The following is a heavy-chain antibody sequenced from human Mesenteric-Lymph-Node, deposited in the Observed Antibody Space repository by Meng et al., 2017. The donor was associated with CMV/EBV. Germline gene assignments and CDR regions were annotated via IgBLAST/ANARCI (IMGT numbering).Heavy chain of an antibody. CDR3: AKDRIQGYSYGYPSASYFDY. D-gene: IGHD5-18*01. J-gene: IGHJ4*02. CDR2: IWYDGSNK. CDR1: GFTFSSYG. Sequence: GESLKISCAASGFTFSSYGMHWVRQAPGKGLEWVAVIWYDGSNKYYADSVKGRFTISRDNSKNTLYLQMNSLRAEDTAVYYCAKDRIQGYSYGYPSASYFDYWGQGTLVTVSS. V-gene: IGHV3-30*02.